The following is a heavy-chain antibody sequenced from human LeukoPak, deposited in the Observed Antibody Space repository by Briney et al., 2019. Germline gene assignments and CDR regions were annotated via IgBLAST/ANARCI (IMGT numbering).Heavy chain of an antibody. CDR3: AKDRSTMIRGVPLGDY. CDR2: IRYDGSNE. CDR1: GFTFSSYG. V-gene: IGHV3-30*02. J-gene: IGHJ4*02. D-gene: IGHD3-10*01. Sequence: GGSLTLSCAASGFTFSSYGMHWVRQAPGKGLEWVAYIRYDGSNEYYADSVKGRFTISRDNSKNTLYLQLNSLRTEDTAVYYCAKDRSTMIRGVPLGDYWGQGTLVTVSA.